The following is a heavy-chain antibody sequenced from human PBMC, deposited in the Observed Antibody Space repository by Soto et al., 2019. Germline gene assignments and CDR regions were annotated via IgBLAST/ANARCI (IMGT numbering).Heavy chain of an antibody. CDR1: GGSISSYY. Sequence: LSLTCTVSGGSISSYYWSWIRQPPGKGLEWIGYIYYSGSTNYNPSLKSRVTISVDTSKNQFSLKLSSVTAADTAVYYCARFANDILTSRCGMDVWGQGTTVTVSS. CDR3: ARFANDILTSRCGMDV. D-gene: IGHD3-9*01. J-gene: IGHJ6*02. V-gene: IGHV4-59*01. CDR2: IYYSGST.